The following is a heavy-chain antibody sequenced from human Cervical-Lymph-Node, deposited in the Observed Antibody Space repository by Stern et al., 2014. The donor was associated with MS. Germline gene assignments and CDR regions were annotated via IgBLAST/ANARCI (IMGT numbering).Heavy chain of an antibody. CDR1: GFTFSSYS. J-gene: IGHJ4*01. V-gene: IGHV3-21*06. CDR3: ARDSGWIDY. CDR2: ISTGRAYT. D-gene: IGHD6-19*01. Sequence: EVQLVESGGGLVKPGGSLRLSCVASGFTFSSYSMKWVRQAPGKGLECVSSISTGRAYTHYADSVKGRFTMARDNGKNSLFLQMNGLRVEDSAVYYCARDSGWIDYWGPGILVTVSS.